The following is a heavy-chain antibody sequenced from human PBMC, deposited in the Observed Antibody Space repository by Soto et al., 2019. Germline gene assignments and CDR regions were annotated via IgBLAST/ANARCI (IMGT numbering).Heavy chain of an antibody. V-gene: IGHV1-46*01. D-gene: IGHD3-9*01. J-gene: IGHJ4*02. Sequence: QVQLVQSGAEVKKPGASVKVSCKASGYTFTSYYMHWVRQAPGQGLEWMGIINPSGGSTSYAQKFQGRVTMTRDTSTSTVYMELSSLRSEDTAVYYCARGGVLRYFDWLFHTPLDFDYWGQGTLVTVSS. CDR3: ARGGVLRYFDWLFHTPLDFDY. CDR2: INPSGGST. CDR1: GYTFTSYY.